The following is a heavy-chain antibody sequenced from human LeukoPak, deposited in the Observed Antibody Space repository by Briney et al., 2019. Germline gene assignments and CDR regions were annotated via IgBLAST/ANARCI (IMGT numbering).Heavy chain of an antibody. Sequence: PSETLSLTCTVSGGSISSYYWSWIRQPAGKGLEWIGRIYTSGSTNYNPSLKSRVTMSVDTSKNQFSLKLSSVTAADTAVYYCARDHGYCSSTSCPTPSDAFDIWGQGTMVTVSS. CDR3: ARDHGYCSSTSCPTPSDAFDI. J-gene: IGHJ3*02. D-gene: IGHD2-2*01. V-gene: IGHV4-4*07. CDR2: IYTSGST. CDR1: GGSISSYY.